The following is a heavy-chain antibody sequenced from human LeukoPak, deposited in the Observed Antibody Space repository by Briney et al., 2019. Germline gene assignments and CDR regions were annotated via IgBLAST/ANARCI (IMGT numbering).Heavy chain of an antibody. CDR1: GGSFSGYY. D-gene: IGHD4-17*01. CDR3: ARLSDYWGGTVTRNNYYFDY. J-gene: IGHJ4*02. V-gene: IGHV4-34*01. Sequence: SETLSLTCAVYGGSFSGYYWSWIRQPPGKGLEWIGEINHSGSTNYNPSLKSRVTISVDTSKNQFSLKLSSVTAADTAVYYCARLSDYWGGTVTRNNYYFDYWGQGTLVTVSS. CDR2: INHSGST.